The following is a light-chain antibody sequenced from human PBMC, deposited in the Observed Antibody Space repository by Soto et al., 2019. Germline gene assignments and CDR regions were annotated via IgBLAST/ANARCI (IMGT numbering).Light chain of an antibody. CDR2: KAA. J-gene: IGKJ1*01. CDR3: QHYNSFSRT. CDR1: DNIVHW. V-gene: IGKV1-5*03. Sequence: DIQMTQSASTLSASVGDRVAITCRASDNIVHWVAWYQQKPGKAPKLLIYKAANLADEAPSRFAGSGSGTDFTLTITRLQPDDFATYYCQHYNSFSRTFGQGTKVDIK.